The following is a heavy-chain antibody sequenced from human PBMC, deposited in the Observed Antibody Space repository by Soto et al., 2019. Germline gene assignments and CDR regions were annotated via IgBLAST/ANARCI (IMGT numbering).Heavy chain of an antibody. Sequence: QITLEESGPTLVKPTQTLTLTCTFSGFSLSTSAVGVGWIRQPPGKALEWLALIYWDDDKRYSPSLKSRLTITKDPSKHQVVLTMTKMDPVDTATYYCAHLYNWNYCSYWGQGTLVTVSS. CDR2: IYWDDDK. V-gene: IGHV2-5*02. J-gene: IGHJ4*02. D-gene: IGHD1-20*01. CDR1: GFSLSTSAVG. CDR3: AHLYNWNYCSY.